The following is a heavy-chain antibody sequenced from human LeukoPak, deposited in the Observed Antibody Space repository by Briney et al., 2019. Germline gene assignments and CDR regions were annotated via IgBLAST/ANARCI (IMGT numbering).Heavy chain of an antibody. CDR3: GVGQQLATDY. CDR2: IYYSGST. Sequence: PSETLSLTCTVSGGSISSYYWSWIRQPPGKGLEWTGYIYYSGSTNYNPSLKSRVTISVDTSKNQFSLKLSSVTAADTAVYYCGVGQQLATDYWGQGTLVTVSS. D-gene: IGHD6-13*01. CDR1: GGSISSYY. J-gene: IGHJ4*02. V-gene: IGHV4-59*08.